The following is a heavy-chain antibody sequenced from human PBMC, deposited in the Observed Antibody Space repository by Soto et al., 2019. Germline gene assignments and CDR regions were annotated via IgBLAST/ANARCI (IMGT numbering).Heavy chain of an antibody. J-gene: IGHJ4*02. CDR1: GYTFTSYG. CDR2: ISAYNGYT. CDR3: ARDQCITTTSCYGDY. D-gene: IGHD2-2*01. Sequence: QVQLVQSGAEVKKPGASVKVSCKASGYTFTSYGITWVLQAPGQGLEYMGWISAYNGYTNYAQNLQGRVTMTTDTSTSTAYMELRSLRSDDTAVYYCARDQCITTTSCYGDYWGQGTLVTVSS. V-gene: IGHV1-18*04.